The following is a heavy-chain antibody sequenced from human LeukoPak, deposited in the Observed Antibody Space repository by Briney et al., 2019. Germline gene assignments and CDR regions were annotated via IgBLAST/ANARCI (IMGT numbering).Heavy chain of an antibody. Sequence: GGSLRLSCAASGFTFSSYGMHWVRQAPGKGLEWVAVISYDGSNKYYADSVKGRFTTSRDNSKNTLYLQMNSLRAEDTAVYYCAKFGDSSGYPYDYWGQGTLVTVSS. CDR2: ISYDGSNK. J-gene: IGHJ4*02. V-gene: IGHV3-30*18. D-gene: IGHD3-22*01. CDR1: GFTFSSYG. CDR3: AKFGDSSGYPYDY.